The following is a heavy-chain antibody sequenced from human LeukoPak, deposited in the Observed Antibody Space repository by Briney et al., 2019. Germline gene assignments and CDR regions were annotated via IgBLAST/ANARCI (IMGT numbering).Heavy chain of an antibody. V-gene: IGHV4-59*08. J-gene: IGHJ4*02. CDR1: GGSFSGYY. Sequence: SETLSLTCAVYGGSFSGYYWSWIRQPPGKGLEWMGHIYYSGSTKYNPSLKSRVTISVDKSKNQFSLKLSSVTAADTAVYYCARGAYYYGSGSYQFDYWGQGTLVTVSS. D-gene: IGHD3-10*01. CDR3: ARGAYYYGSGSYQFDY. CDR2: IYYSGST.